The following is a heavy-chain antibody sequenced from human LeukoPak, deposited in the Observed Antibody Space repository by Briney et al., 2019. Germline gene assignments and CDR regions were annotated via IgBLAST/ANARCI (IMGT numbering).Heavy chain of an antibody. CDR2: IHNSGTT. CDR1: GVPFSGYF. V-gene: IGHV4-34*01. CDR3: ARRYYYNLGSFPFDF. J-gene: IGHJ4*02. D-gene: IGHD3-10*01. Sequence: PSETLSLTCAVSGVPFSGYFWSWIRQSSGKGLEWIGEIHNSGTTNYNPSLNSRVTISEDTSKNQFYLNLSSVTAADTAVYYCARRYYYNLGSFPFDFWGQGTPVTVSS.